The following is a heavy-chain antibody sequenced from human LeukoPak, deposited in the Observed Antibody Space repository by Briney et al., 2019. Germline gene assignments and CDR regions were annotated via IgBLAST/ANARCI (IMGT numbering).Heavy chain of an antibody. CDR2: ISSSSNYI. CDR1: GFTFSSYS. J-gene: IGHJ3*02. D-gene: IGHD1-26*01. CDR3: ARETNLLLRGSAFDI. V-gene: IGHV3-21*01. Sequence: GGSLRLSCAASGFTFSSYSMNWVRQAPGKGLEWVSSISSSSNYIYYADSVKGRFTISRDNAKNSLYLQMNSLRAEDTAVYYCARETNLLLRGSAFDIWGQGTMVTVSS.